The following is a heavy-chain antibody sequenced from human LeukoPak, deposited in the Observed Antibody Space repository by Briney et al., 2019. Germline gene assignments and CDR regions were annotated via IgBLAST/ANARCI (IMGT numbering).Heavy chain of an antibody. J-gene: IGHJ4*02. V-gene: IGHV1-18*01. CDR3: ARTTGSYDILTGYYRRYYFDY. D-gene: IGHD3-9*01. CDR2: ISAYNGNT. Sequence: GASVKVSCKASGYTFTSYGISWVRQAPGQGLEWMGWISAYNGNTNYAQKLQGRVTMTTDTSTSTAYMELRSLRSDDTAVYYCARTTGSYDILTGYYRRYYFDYWGQGTLVTVSS. CDR1: GYTFTSYG.